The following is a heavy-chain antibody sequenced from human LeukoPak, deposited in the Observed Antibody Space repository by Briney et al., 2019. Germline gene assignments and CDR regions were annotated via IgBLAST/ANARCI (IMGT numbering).Heavy chain of an antibody. D-gene: IGHD6-13*01. V-gene: IGHV4-31*11. CDR3: ARAFGQQLSWHYYGLDV. CDR1: GGSFSGYY. Sequence: SETLSLTCAVYGGSFSGYYWSWIRQHPGKGLEWIGYIYYSGSTYYNPSLKSRVTTSIDTSKNQFFLKLSSVTAADTAVYYCARAFGQQLSWHYYGLDVWGQGTTVTVSS. CDR2: IYYSGST. J-gene: IGHJ6*02.